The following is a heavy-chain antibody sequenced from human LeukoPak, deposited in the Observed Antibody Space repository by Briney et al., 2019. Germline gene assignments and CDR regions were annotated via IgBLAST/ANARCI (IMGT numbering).Heavy chain of an antibody. CDR2: IGSPGDT. CDR3: ARGGKIALAGTRSPQYFQH. V-gene: IGHV3-13*01. D-gene: IGHD6-19*01. J-gene: IGHJ1*01. CDR1: GFTFSSYD. Sequence: GGSLRLSCAASGFTFSSYDMHWVRQATGKGLEWVSAIGSPGDTYYSGSVKGRFTISRENAKNSLYLQMNSLRAEDTAVYYCARGGKIALAGTRSPQYFQHWGQGTLVTVSS.